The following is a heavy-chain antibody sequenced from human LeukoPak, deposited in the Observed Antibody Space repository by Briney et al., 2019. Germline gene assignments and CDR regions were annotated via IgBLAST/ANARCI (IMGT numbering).Heavy chain of an antibody. Sequence: SVKVSCKASGGTFSSYAISWVRQAPGQGLEWMGGIIPIFGTANYAQKFQGRVTITTDESTSTAYMELSSLRSEDTAVYYCARDMGTYYYDSSGSDSDDAFDIWGQGTMVTVSS. CDR2: IIPIFGTA. V-gene: IGHV1-69*05. D-gene: IGHD3-22*01. CDR3: ARDMGTYYYDSSGSDSDDAFDI. J-gene: IGHJ3*02. CDR1: GGTFSSYA.